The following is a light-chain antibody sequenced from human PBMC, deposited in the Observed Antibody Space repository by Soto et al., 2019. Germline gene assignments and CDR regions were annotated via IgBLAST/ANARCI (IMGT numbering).Light chain of an antibody. V-gene: IGLV2-8*01. CDR2: EVN. CDR1: STDVGTYNY. Sequence: QAVVTQPPSASGSPGQSITISCTGTSTDVGTYNYVSWYQQHPGKAPKVMIYEVNKRPSGVPDRFSGSKSGNTASLTVSGVQAEDEADYYCASYAGSNKMIFGGGTKVTVL. J-gene: IGLJ2*01. CDR3: ASYAGSNKMI.